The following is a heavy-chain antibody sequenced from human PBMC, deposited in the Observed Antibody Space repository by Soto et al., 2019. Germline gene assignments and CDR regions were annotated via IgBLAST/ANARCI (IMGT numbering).Heavy chain of an antibody. CDR3: ASLGYCSGRSCYYLTNWFDP. J-gene: IGHJ5*02. CDR2: IYYSGST. Sequence: QLQLQESGPGLVKPSETLSLTCTVSGGSISSSSYYWGWIRQPPGKGLEWIGSIYYSGSTYYNPYLTSRVTISVDTSKNQFCLKLSSVTAAGPAVYYCASLGYCSGRSCYYLTNWFDPWGQGTLVTVSS. V-gene: IGHV4-39*01. D-gene: IGHD2-15*01. CDR1: GGSISSSSYY.